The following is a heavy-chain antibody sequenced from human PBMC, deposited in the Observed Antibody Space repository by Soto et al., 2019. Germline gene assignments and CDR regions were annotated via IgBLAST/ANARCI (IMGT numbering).Heavy chain of an antibody. CDR1: GFTFSTYW. D-gene: IGHD1-1*01. J-gene: IGHJ6*03. CDR3: VRGCGTSNCPYYLDV. CDR2: IKQDGSDI. Sequence: PGGSLRLSCEASGFTFSTYWMSWVRQAPGEGLEWVATIKQDGSDIYYVDSVRGRFTISRDNAKGSLYLQLSTLRAEDTAVYYCVRGCGTSNCPYYLDVWGRATTVTVSS. V-gene: IGHV3-7*01.